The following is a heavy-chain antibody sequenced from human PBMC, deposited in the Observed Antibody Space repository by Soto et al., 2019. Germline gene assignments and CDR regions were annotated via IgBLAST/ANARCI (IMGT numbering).Heavy chain of an antibody. D-gene: IGHD2-8*01. Sequence: QVQLQQCGAGLLKPSETLSLTCAVYGGSFSGYYWSWIRQPPGKGLEWIGEINHSGSTNYNPSLKSRVTISVDTSKNQFSLKLSSVTAADTDVYYCARGNGDYWGQGTLVTVSS. V-gene: IGHV4-34*01. CDR1: GGSFSGYY. CDR2: INHSGST. J-gene: IGHJ4*02. CDR3: ARGNGDY.